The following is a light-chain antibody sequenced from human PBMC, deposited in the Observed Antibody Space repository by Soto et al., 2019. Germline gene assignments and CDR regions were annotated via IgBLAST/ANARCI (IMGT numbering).Light chain of an antibody. CDR1: TGAVTSGHY. Sequence: QAVVTQEPSLTVSPGGTVTLTCGSSTGAVTSGHYPYWFQQKPGQAPRTLIYDTSNKHSWTPARFSGSLLGGKAGLTLSGAQPEDGAEYYCLLSYSGARPVVFGGGTKLTVL. J-gene: IGLJ2*01. V-gene: IGLV7-46*01. CDR3: LLSYSGARPVV. CDR2: DTS.